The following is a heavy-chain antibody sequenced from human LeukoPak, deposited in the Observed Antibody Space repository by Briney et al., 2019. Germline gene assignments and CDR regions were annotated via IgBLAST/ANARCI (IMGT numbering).Heavy chain of an antibody. CDR3: ASSYYYDSSGSVDAFDI. J-gene: IGHJ3*02. CDR1: GFTFSGYG. CDR2: IWYDGSNK. V-gene: IGHV3-33*01. Sequence: GRSLRLSCAASGFTFSGYGMHWVRQAPGKGLEWVAVIWYDGSNKYYADSVKGRFTISRDNSKNTLYLQMNSLRAEDTAVYYCASSYYYDSSGSVDAFDIWGQGTMVTVSS. D-gene: IGHD3-22*01.